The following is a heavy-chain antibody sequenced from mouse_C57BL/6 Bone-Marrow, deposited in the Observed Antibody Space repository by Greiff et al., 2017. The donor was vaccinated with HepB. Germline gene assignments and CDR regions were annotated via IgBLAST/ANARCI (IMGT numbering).Heavy chain of an antibody. CDR2: ISNLAYSI. CDR1: GFTFSDYG. D-gene: IGHD1-1*01. J-gene: IGHJ3*01. Sequence: VQLKESGGGLVQPGGSLKLSCAASGFTFSDYGMAWVRQAPRKGPEWVAFISNLAYSIYYADTVTGRFTISRENAKNTLYLEMSSLRSEDTAMYYCARHYYGSSYGGVWFAYWGQGTLVTVSA. CDR3: ARHYYGSSYGGVWFAY. V-gene: IGHV5-15*01.